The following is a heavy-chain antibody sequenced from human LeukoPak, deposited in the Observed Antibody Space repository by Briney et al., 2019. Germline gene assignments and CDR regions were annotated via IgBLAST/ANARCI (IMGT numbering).Heavy chain of an antibody. CDR3: AKGGYYDSSGYSGYFDY. Sequence: GGSLRLSCAASGFTFSSYGMHWVRQAPGKGLEWVAFIRYDGSNKYYADSVKGRFTISRDNSKNTLYLQMNSLRAEDTAVYYCAKGGYYDSSGYSGYFDYWGQGTLVTVSS. V-gene: IGHV3-30*02. J-gene: IGHJ4*02. D-gene: IGHD3-22*01. CDR2: IRYDGSNK. CDR1: GFTFSSYG.